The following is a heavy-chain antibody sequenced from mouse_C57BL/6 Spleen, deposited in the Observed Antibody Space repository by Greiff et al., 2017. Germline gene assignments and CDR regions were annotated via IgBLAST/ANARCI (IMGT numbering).Heavy chain of an antibody. V-gene: IGHV1-80*01. J-gene: IGHJ4*01. Sequence: VHLVESGAELVKPGASVKISCKASGYAFSSYWMNWVKQRPGKGLEWIGQLYPGDGDTNYNGKFKGKATLTADKSSSTAYMQLSSLTSEDSAVYFCAIDSSRYLYAMDYCGQGTSVTVSS. D-gene: IGHD3-2*02. CDR3: AIDSSRYLYAMDY. CDR2: LYPGDGDT. CDR1: GYAFSSYW.